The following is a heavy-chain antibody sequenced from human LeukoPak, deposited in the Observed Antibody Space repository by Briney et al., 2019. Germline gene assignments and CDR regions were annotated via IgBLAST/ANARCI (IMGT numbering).Heavy chain of an antibody. Sequence: EASVKVSCKASGFTFTSSAVQWGRQARGQRLEWIGWIVVGSGNTNYAQKFQERVTITRDMSTSTAYMELSSLRSEDTAVYYCAASEDSYYYGSGRVWFDPWGQGTLVTVSS. CDR3: AASEDSYYYGSGRVWFDP. J-gene: IGHJ5*02. CDR2: IVVGSGNT. V-gene: IGHV1-58*01. D-gene: IGHD3-10*01. CDR1: GFTFTSSA.